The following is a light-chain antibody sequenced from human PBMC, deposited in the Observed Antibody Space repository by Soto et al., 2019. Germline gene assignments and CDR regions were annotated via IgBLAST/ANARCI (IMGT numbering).Light chain of an antibody. Sequence: NFMLTQPHSVSESPGKTVTISCTRSRGSIASNYVQWYQQRPGSAPTTVIYEDNQRPSGVPDRFSGSIDSSSNSASLTISGLKTEDEADYYCQSYDSSTPDVFGTGTKVTVL. CDR1: RGSIASNY. J-gene: IGLJ1*01. CDR3: QSYDSSTPDV. CDR2: EDN. V-gene: IGLV6-57*04.